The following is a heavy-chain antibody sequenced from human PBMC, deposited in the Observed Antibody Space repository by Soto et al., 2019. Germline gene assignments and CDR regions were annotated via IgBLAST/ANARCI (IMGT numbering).Heavy chain of an antibody. Sequence: EVQLVESGGGLVQPGGSLKLSCAAAGFSFSDSAFHWVRQASGKGLEWVGRIRNKANSYATSYAASVRGRFTISRDDSKTTAYLQMNSLQTEDTAGYYCTLVETTPFDYWGRGPLVTVSS. V-gene: IGHV3-73*02. D-gene: IGHD1-26*01. J-gene: IGHJ4*02. CDR1: GFSFSDSA. CDR2: IRNKANSYAT. CDR3: TLVETTPFDY.